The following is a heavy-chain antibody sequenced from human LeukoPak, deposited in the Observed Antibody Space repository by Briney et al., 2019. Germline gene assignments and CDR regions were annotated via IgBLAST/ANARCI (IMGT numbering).Heavy chain of an antibody. J-gene: IGHJ4*02. D-gene: IGHD2-15*01. CDR3: ARPRGYCSGGSCFPFGN. V-gene: IGHV3-7*01. CDR1: GFTFSSFW. Sequence: GGSLRLSCAASGFTFSSFWMSWVRQAPGKGLEWVANINQDGSEKYFVASVQGRFTISRDNAHNSVFLQMNSPRTEDTAVYYCARPRGYCSGGSCFPFGNWGQGTLVTVSS. CDR2: INQDGSEK.